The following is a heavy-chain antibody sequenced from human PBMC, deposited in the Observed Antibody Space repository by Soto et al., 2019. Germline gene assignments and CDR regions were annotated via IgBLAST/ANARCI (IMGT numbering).Heavy chain of an antibody. CDR3: ASILAGGWYYFDY. J-gene: IGHJ4*02. D-gene: IGHD6-19*01. V-gene: IGHV3-21*01. Sequence: EVQLVESGGGLVKPGGSLRLSCAASGFTFSSYSMNWVRQAPGKGLEWVSSISSSSSYIYYADSVKGRFTISRDNAKNSLYLQMNSRRAEDTAVYYCASILAGGWYYFDYWGQVTLVTVSS. CDR2: ISSSSSYI. CDR1: GFTFSSYS.